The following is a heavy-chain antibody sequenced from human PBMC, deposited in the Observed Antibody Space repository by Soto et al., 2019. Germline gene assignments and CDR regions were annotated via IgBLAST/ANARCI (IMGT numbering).Heavy chain of an antibody. CDR2: IYWDDDK. J-gene: IGHJ4*02. V-gene: IGHV2-5*02. D-gene: IGHD3-10*01. CDR3: VHTSGSGNSACFDY. Sequence: QITLKESGPTLVKPTQTLTLTCTFSGFSLSTSRVGVGWIRQPPGKALEWLALIYWDDDKRYSPSLKSRLTITKDTSKNQVVLTMTNTDPVDTATYYCVHTSGSGNSACFDYWGPGTLFTVSS. CDR1: GFSLSTSRVG.